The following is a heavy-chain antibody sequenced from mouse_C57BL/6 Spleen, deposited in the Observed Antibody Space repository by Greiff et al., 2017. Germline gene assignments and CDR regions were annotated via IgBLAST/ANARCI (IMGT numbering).Heavy chain of an antibody. CDR2: ISYSGST. CDR3: ARSPDGGYWYFDV. Sequence: EVKLMESGPGLAKPSQTLSLTCSVTGYSITSDYWNWIRKFPGNKLEYMGYISYSGSTYYNPSLKSRISITRDTSKNQYYLQLNSVTTEDTATYYCARSPDGGYWYFDVWGTGTTVTVSS. CDR1: GYSITSDY. V-gene: IGHV3-8*01. J-gene: IGHJ1*03.